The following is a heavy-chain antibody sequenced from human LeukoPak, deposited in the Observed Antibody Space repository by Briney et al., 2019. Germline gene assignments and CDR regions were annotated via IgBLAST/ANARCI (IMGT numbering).Heavy chain of an antibody. CDR2: ISYDGGKK. Sequence: GGSLRLSCVASGFTFSSHDMHWVRQAPGKGLEWVAIISYDGGKKDYAESVKGRFTISRDNSKNTLYLQMNSLRAEDTAVYYCAKRGYSGYDYPIYYFDYWGQGTLVTVSS. CDR1: GFTFSSHD. J-gene: IGHJ4*02. CDR3: AKRGYSGYDYPIYYFDY. V-gene: IGHV3-30*18. D-gene: IGHD5-12*01.